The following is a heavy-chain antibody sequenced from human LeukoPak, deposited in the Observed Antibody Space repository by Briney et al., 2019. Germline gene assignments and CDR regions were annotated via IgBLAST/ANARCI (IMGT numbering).Heavy chain of an antibody. Sequence: GGSLRLSCAASGFTFSSYGMHWVRQAPGKGLEWVSYISSSGSTIYYADSVKGRFTISRDNAKNSLYLQMNSLRAEDTAVYYCARDPDPGYCSSTSCYDDAFDIWGQGTMVTVSS. D-gene: IGHD2-2*01. CDR3: ARDPDPGYCSSTSCYDDAFDI. V-gene: IGHV3-48*03. CDR2: ISSSGSTI. CDR1: GFTFSSYG. J-gene: IGHJ3*02.